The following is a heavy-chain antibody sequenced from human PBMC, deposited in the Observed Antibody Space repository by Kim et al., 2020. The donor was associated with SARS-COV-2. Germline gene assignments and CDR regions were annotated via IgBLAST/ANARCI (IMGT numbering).Heavy chain of an antibody. CDR3: ARDPPYSSGWYGNDY. CDR1: GFTFSSYW. Sequence: GGSLRLSCAASGFTFSSYWMSWVRQAPGKGLEWVANIKPDGSEKYYVDSVKGRFTISRDNAKNSLYLQMNSLRAEDTAVYYCARDPPYSSGWYGNDYWGQGTLVTVSS. D-gene: IGHD6-19*01. CDR2: IKPDGSEK. V-gene: IGHV3-7*01. J-gene: IGHJ4*02.